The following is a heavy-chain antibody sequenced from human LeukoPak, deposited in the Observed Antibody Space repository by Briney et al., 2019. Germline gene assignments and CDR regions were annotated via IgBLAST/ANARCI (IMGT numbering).Heavy chain of an antibody. CDR3: TKSDGYGLIRI. D-gene: IGHD3-10*01. CDR2: IYYTGNT. Sequence: SETLSLTCTVSGGSIINYYWTWIRQPPRKGLEWIGHIYYTGNTYYNASLKSRVTISVDTSKNQFSLKVISMTAADTAVYYCTKSDGYGLIRICGRGTMVTVSS. CDR1: GGSIINYY. V-gene: IGHV4-59*12. J-gene: IGHJ3*02.